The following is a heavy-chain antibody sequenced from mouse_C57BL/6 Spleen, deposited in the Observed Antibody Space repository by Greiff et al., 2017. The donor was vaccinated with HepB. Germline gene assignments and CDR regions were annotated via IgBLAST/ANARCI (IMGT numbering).Heavy chain of an antibody. CDR2: IYPGDGDT. D-gene: IGHD3-2*02. J-gene: IGHJ3*01. CDR1: GYAFSSSW. CDR3: ARDSSGLFAY. V-gene: IGHV1-82*01. Sequence: QVQLKQSGPELVKPGASVKISCKASGYAFSSSWMNWVKQRPGKGLEWIGRIYPGDGDTNYNGKFKGKATLTADKSSSTAYMQLSSLTSEDSAVYFCARDSSGLFAYWGQGTLVTVSA.